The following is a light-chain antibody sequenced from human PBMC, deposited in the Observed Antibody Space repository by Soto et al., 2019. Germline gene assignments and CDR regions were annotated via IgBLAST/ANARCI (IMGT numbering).Light chain of an antibody. CDR3: KQYNSYSGT. CDR1: QGISSW. Sequence: DIQMTQSPSSVSASVGDRVTITCRASQGISSWLAWYQQKPGKAHKLLIYAAYSLESGVQSRFSGSGSGTEFTLTIRSLQPDDFATYYCKQYNSYSGTFGQGTKVDIK. J-gene: IGKJ1*01. V-gene: IGKV1-5*01. CDR2: AAY.